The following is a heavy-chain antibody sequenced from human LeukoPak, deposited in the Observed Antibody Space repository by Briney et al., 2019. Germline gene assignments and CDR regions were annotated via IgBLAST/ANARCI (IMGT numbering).Heavy chain of an antibody. J-gene: IGHJ4*02. CDR1: GFSVSDAW. CDR2: IKRKRDGGIT. V-gene: IGHV3-15*01. CDR3: VTHPEGWRFSDY. Sequence: GGSLRLSCAASGFSVSDAWMSWVRQAPGKGLELVGRIKRKRDGGITDYATPVKGRFTISRDDSKNTLYLQMNSLKTEDTAVYYCVTHPEGWRFSDYWGQGTLVTVSS. D-gene: IGHD1-14*01.